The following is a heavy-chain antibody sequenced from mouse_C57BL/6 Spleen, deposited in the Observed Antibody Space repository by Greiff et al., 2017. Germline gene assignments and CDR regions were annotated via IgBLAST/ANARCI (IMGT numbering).Heavy chain of an antibody. CDR3: ARRGTGPFAY. J-gene: IGHJ3*01. V-gene: IGHV1-26*01. CDR1: GYTFTDYY. D-gene: IGHD3-3*01. Sequence: EVQLQQSGPELVKPGASVKISCKASGYTFTDYYMNWVKQSHGKSLEWIGDINPNNGGTSYNQKFKGKATLTEDKSSSTAYMELRSLTSEDSAVYYCARRGTGPFAYWGQGTLVTVSA. CDR2: INPNNGGT.